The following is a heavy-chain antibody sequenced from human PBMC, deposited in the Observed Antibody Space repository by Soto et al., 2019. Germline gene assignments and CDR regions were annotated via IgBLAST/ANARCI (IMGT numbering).Heavy chain of an antibody. J-gene: IGHJ4*02. CDR1: GFTFSSYS. V-gene: IGHV3-48*02. CDR3: ARDLYSGSYPFDC. CDR2: ISSSSSTI. D-gene: IGHD1-26*01. Sequence: EVQLVESGGGLVQPGRSLRLSCAASGFTFSSYSMNWVRQAPGKGLEWVSYISSSSSTIYYADSVKGRFTISRDKAKNSLYLQMIHLRDDDTAVYYCARDLYSGSYPFDCWGQGTLVTVSS.